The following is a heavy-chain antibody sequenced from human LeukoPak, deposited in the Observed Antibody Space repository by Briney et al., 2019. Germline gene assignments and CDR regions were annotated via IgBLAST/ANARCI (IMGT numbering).Heavy chain of an antibody. V-gene: IGHV4-59*01. CDR3: ARAVGDSGHGRYFDY. CDR2: VENTGSI. J-gene: IGHJ4*02. D-gene: IGHD5-12*01. CDR1: DDSISTYY. Sequence: SETLSLTCTVSDDSISTYYWSWIREPPGKGLEWVGNVENTGSINNNPSLESRVTISVDTSKNQFSLRLNSVTAADTAVYYCARAVGDSGHGRYFDYWGQGTLVTVSS.